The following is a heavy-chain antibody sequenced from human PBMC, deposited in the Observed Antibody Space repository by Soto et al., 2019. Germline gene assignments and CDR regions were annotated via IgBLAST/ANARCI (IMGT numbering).Heavy chain of an antibody. CDR3: ARDGIGIAARLRGAFDI. D-gene: IGHD6-6*01. CDR2: INTGNGNT. Sequence: QVQLVQSGAEVKKPGASVKVSCKASGYTFTSYAMHWVRQAPGQRLEWMGWINTGNGNTKYSQKCQGRVTITRDTAASTAYMEVSSLRSDDTAVYYCARDGIGIAARLRGAFDIWGQGTMVTVSS. J-gene: IGHJ3*02. CDR1: GYTFTSYA. V-gene: IGHV1-3*04.